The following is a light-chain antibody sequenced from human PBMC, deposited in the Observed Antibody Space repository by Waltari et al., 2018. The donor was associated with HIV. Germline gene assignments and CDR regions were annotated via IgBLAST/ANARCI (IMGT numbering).Light chain of an antibody. V-gene: IGLV1-44*01. CDR1: SPTIGRNP. Sequence: QSVLTQPPSASGTPGQRVTIPCSGSSPTIGRNPVHWSQHLPGTAPKLLIYTNNQRPSWVPDRFSGSKSGTSASLAISGLHSDDEAHYYCGVWDDSLNGQVFGGGTKLTVL. J-gene: IGLJ2*01. CDR2: TNN. CDR3: GVWDDSLNGQV.